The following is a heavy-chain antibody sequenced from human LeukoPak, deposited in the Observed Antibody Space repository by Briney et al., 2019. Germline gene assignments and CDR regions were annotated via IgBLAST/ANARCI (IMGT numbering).Heavy chain of an antibody. CDR2: ISGSGGST. Sequence: GGSLRLSCAASGFTFSSYSMNWVRQAPGKGLEWVSAISGSGGSTYYADSVKGRFTISRDNSKNTLYLQMNSLRAEDTAVYYCAKGVAASPNYNWFDPWGQGTLVTVSS. CDR1: GFTFSSYS. CDR3: AKGVAASPNYNWFDP. V-gene: IGHV3-23*01. J-gene: IGHJ5*02. D-gene: IGHD6-13*01.